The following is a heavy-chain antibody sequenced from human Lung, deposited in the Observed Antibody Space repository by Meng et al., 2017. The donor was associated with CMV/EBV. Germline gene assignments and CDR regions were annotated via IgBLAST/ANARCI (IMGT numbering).Heavy chain of an antibody. CDR3: ARGRVGTTWLD. D-gene: IGHD2/OR15-2a*01. J-gene: IGHJ4*02. CDR2: IKQDGSEK. Sequence: GESLKISCAASGFTFSSYEMNWVRQAPGKGLEWVANIKQDGSEKYYVDSVKGRFTISRDNAKNSLYLQMNSLRAEDTAVYYCARGRVGTTWLDWGQGTLVXVSS. CDR1: GFTFSSYE. V-gene: IGHV3-7*01.